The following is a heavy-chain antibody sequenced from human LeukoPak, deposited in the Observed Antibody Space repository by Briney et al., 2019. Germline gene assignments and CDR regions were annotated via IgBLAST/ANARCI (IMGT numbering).Heavy chain of an antibody. CDR1: GGSFSGYY. J-gene: IGHJ4*02. CDR2: INHSGST. CDR3: ARLYSSSWYFDY. Sequence: PSETLSLTCAVYGGSFSGYYWSWIRQPPGKGLEWIGEINHSGSTNYNPSLQSRVTISVDTSKNQFSLKLSSVTAADTAVYYCARLYSSSWYFDYWGQGTLVTVSS. D-gene: IGHD6-13*01. V-gene: IGHV4-34*01.